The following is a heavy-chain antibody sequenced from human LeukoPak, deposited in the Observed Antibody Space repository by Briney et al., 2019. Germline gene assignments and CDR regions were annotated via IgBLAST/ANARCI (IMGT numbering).Heavy chain of an antibody. V-gene: IGHV4-4*07. CDR1: GGSISSYY. D-gene: IGHD3-22*01. J-gene: IGHJ6*02. CDR2: IYTSGST. Sequence: SETLSLTCTVSGGSISSYYWSWIRQPAGKGLEWIGRIYTSGSTNYNPSLKSRVTMSVDTSKNQFSLKLSSVTAADTAVYYCARGRDYDSSVPYYYYGMDVWGQGTTVTVSS. CDR3: ARGRDYDSSVPYYYYGMDV.